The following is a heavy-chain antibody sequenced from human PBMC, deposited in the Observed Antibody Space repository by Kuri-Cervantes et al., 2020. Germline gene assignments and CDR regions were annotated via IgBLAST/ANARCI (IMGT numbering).Heavy chain of an antibody. J-gene: IGHJ4*02. V-gene: IGHV3-7*01. D-gene: IGHD3-10*01. Sequence: GESLKISCAASGFTFSSYGMHWVRQAPGKGLEWVANIKQDGSEKYYVDSVKGRFTISRDNAKNSLYLQMNSLRAEDTAVYYCATYYYPDYWGQGTLVTVSS. CDR3: ATYYYPDY. CDR2: IKQDGSEK. CDR1: GFTFSSYG.